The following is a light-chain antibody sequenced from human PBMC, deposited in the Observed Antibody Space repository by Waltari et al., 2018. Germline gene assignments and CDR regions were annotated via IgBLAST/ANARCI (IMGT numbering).Light chain of an antibody. CDR2: KVS. CDR1: QSLVHSDGKTY. Sequence: DVVMTQSPLSLLVTLGQPASISCRSSQSLVHSDGKTYLYWFQQRPGQSPRRLIYKVSNRDAGVPDRFSGSGSGTDFTLKISRVEAEDVGVYYCMQGTHWPYTFGQGTKLETK. CDR3: MQGTHWPYT. J-gene: IGKJ2*01. V-gene: IGKV2-30*02.